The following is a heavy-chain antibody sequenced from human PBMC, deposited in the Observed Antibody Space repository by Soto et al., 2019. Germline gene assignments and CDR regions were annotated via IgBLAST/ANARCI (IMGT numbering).Heavy chain of an antibody. CDR1: GFTFSSYW. V-gene: IGHV3-7*01. CDR3: ARLTYYDYIWGSLIDY. J-gene: IGHJ4*02. Sequence: EVQLVEPGGGLVQPGGSLRLSCAASGFTFSSYWMSWVRQAPGKGLEWVANIKQDGSEKYYVDSVKGRFTISRDNAKNSLYLQMNSLRAEDTAVYYCARLTYYDYIWGSLIDYWGQGTLVTVSS. CDR2: IKQDGSEK. D-gene: IGHD3-16*01.